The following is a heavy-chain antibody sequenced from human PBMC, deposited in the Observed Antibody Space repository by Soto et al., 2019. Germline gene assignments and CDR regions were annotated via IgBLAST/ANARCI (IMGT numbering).Heavy chain of an antibody. CDR3: AREDRDRETGLVPAAIDGMDV. Sequence: QVQLVQSGAEVKKPGSSVKVSCKASGGTFSRYSITWVRQAPGHGLEWIGRIIPIFGIASYAQKFQGRVTITADESNRTAYMELSSLRSDDTAVYYCAREDRDRETGLVPAAIDGMDVWGKGTTVTVSS. CDR2: IIPIFGIA. D-gene: IGHD2-2*01. V-gene: IGHV1-69*08. J-gene: IGHJ6*04. CDR1: GGTFSRYS.